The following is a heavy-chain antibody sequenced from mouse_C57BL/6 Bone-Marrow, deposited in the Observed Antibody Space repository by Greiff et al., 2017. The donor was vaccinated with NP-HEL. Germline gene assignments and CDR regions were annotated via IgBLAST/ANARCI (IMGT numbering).Heavy chain of an antibody. J-gene: IGHJ4*01. CDR2: IHPNSGST. V-gene: IGHV1-64*01. CDR3: ARRAAMRGAMDY. D-gene: IGHD1-2*01. Sequence: VQLQQSGAELVKPGASVKLSCKASGYTFTSYWMHWVKQRPGQGLEWIGMIHPNSGSTNYNEKFKSKATLTVDKSSSTAYMQLSSLTSEDSAVYYCARRAAMRGAMDYWGQGTSVTVSS. CDR1: GYTFTSYW.